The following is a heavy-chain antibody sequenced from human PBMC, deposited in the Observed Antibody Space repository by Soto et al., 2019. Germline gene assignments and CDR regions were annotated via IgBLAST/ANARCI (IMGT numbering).Heavy chain of an antibody. D-gene: IGHD3-22*01. Sequence: SVKVSCKASGGTFSSYTISWVRQAPGQGLEWMGRIIPILGIANYAQKFQGRVTITADKSTSTAYMELSSLRSEDTAVYYCARGYYSDSSGYSHDAAFDIWGQGTMVTVSS. J-gene: IGHJ3*02. CDR1: GGTFSSYT. CDR2: IIPILGIA. CDR3: ARGYYSDSSGYSHDAAFDI. V-gene: IGHV1-69*02.